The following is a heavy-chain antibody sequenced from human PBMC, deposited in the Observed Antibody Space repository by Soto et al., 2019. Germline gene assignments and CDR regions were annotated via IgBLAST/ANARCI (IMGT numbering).Heavy chain of an antibody. V-gene: IGHV4-39*01. D-gene: IGHD1-1*01. CDR2: IYYSGST. CDR1: GGSISSSSYY. Sequence: PSETLSLTCTVSGGSISSSSYYWGWIRQPPGKGLEWIGSIYYSGSTYYNPSLKSRVTISVDTSKNQFSLKLSYVTAADTAVYYCAKTGMRSKASWFDPWGQGTLVTVS. J-gene: IGHJ5*02. CDR3: AKTGMRSKASWFDP.